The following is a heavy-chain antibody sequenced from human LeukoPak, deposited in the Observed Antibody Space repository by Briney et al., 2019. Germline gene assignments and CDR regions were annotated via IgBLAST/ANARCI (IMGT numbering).Heavy chain of an antibody. J-gene: IGHJ4*02. CDR2: IYTSGNT. Sequence: SETLSLTCTVSGGSISIYYWNWIRQPAGKGLEWSGRIYTSGNTNYNPSLKSRVTMSVDTSNNHLSLNLSSVTAADTAVYYCARDGGGTGRPFDYWGQGTLVTVSS. V-gene: IGHV4-4*07. D-gene: IGHD1-26*01. CDR1: GGSISIYY. CDR3: ARDGGGTGRPFDY.